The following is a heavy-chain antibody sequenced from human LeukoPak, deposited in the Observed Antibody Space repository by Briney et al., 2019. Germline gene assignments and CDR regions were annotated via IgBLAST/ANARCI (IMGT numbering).Heavy chain of an antibody. CDR2: INPNSGGT. D-gene: IGHD6-19*01. CDR1: GYTFTGYY. V-gene: IGHV1-2*06. J-gene: IGHJ5*02. Sequence: ASVKVSCKASGYTFTGYYMHWVRQAPGQGLEWMGRINPNSGGTNYAQKFQGRVTMTRDTSISTAYMELSSLRSEDTAVYYCARAGGYSSGPAASWGQGTLVTVSS. CDR3: ARAGGYSSGPAAS.